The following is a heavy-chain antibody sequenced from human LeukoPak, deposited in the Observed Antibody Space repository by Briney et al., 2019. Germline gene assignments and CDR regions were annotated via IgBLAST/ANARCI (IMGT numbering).Heavy chain of an antibody. Sequence: GESLKISCKGSGYSFTSYWIGWVRQMPGKGLEWMGIIYPGDSDTRYSPSFQGQVTISADKSISTAYLQWSSLKASDTVIYYCARAPDTVVVDYWGQGTLVTVSS. D-gene: IGHD4-23*01. CDR2: IYPGDSDT. J-gene: IGHJ4*02. CDR3: ARAPDTVVVDY. CDR1: GYSFTSYW. V-gene: IGHV5-51*01.